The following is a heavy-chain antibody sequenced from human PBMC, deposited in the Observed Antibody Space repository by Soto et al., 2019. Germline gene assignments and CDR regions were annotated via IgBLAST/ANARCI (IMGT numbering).Heavy chain of an antibody. V-gene: IGHV3-48*02. J-gene: IGHJ4*02. D-gene: IGHD4-17*01. CDR1: GFSFSSYS. CDR3: ARDSLTHYGGNLDY. CDR2: ISSSSNTI. Sequence: EVQLVESGGGLVQPGGSLRLSCAASGFSFSSYSMNWVRQAPGKGLEWVSQISSSSNTIYYADSVKGRFTISRDNAKKSVYLQLNSRIDEETAVYYCARDSLTHYGGNLDYWGQGTLVTVSS.